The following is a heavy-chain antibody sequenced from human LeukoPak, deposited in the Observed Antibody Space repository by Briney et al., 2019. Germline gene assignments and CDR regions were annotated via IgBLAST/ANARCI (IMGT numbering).Heavy chain of an antibody. CDR3: ASVSSPFWSHRAHYFDY. CDR2: INHSGST. D-gene: IGHD3-3*01. J-gene: IGHJ4*02. Sequence: SETLSLTCAVYGGSFSGYYWSWIRQPPGKGLEWIGEINHSGSTNYNPSLKSRVTISVDTSKDQLSLKLSSVTAADTAVYYCASVSSPFWSHRAHYFDYWGQGTLVTVSS. V-gene: IGHV4-34*01. CDR1: GGSFSGYY.